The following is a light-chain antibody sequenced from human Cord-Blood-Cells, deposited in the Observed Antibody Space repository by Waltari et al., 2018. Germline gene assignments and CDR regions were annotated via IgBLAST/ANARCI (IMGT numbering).Light chain of an antibody. V-gene: IGLV2-14*03. CDR1: SRDVGGYNY. CDR3: SSYTSSSSYV. CDR2: DVS. Sequence: QSALTQPASVSGSPGQAVTITCTGPSRDVGGYNYVSWYQHHPATAPKLMIYDVSNRPSGVSNRFSGSKSGNTASLTISGLQAEDEADYYCSSYTSSSSYVFGTGTKVTVL. J-gene: IGLJ1*01.